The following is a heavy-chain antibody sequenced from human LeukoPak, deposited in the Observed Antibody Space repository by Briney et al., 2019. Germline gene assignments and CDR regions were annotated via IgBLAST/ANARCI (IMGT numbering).Heavy chain of an antibody. D-gene: IGHD3-9*01. Sequence: PSETLSLTCTVSGGPISSSSYYWGWIRQPPGKGLEWIGSIYYSGSTYYNPSLKSRVTISVDTSKNQFSLKLSSVTAADTAVYYCARRTLTGYYSDLYYFDYWGQGTLVTVSS. J-gene: IGHJ4*02. CDR1: GGPISSSSYY. CDR3: ARRTLTGYYSDLYYFDY. CDR2: IYYSGST. V-gene: IGHV4-39*01.